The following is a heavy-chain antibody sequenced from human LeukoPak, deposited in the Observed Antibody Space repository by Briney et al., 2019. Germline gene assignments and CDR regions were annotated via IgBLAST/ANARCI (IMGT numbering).Heavy chain of an antibody. D-gene: IGHD3-10*01. V-gene: IGHV3-74*01. J-gene: IGHJ4*02. CDR1: GFSISGYW. CDR3: ARSGGDSNVLLWFGEQYYFDY. Sequence: PGGSLRLSCAASGFSISGYWMHWVRQAPGKGLVWVSRSNGDGSITAYADSVKGRFTISRDNAKNTLYLQMNSLSAEDTAVYYCARSGGDSNVLLWFGEQYYFDYWGQGTLVTVSS. CDR2: SNGDGSIT.